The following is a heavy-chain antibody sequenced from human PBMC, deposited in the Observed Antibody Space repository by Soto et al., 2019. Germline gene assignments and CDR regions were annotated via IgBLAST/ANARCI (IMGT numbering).Heavy chain of an antibody. V-gene: IGHV4-59*01. J-gene: IGHJ3*02. CDR3: ARTAATIYGTLIWGDVLDI. CDR1: GGSIRSYY. CDR2: IYSSGTT. D-gene: IGHD3-3*01. Sequence: QVQLRESGPGLVKPSETLSLTCSVSGGSIRSYYWSWIRQPPGKGLEWIGYIYSSGTTNYNPSLQSRVTISGDTSKKQISLNLRSVTAADTAVYYRARTAATIYGTLIWGDVLDIWAQGTKVTVSS.